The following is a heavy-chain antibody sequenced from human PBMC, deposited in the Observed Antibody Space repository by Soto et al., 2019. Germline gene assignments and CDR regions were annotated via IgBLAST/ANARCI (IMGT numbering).Heavy chain of an antibody. Sequence: EVQLVESGGGLIQPGGSLRLSCAVSGFTVSNNYMSWVRQAPGKGLEGVSVIYSGGYTAYGDSVKGRFTISRDNSKNKLYLKMNSRGAADAGLYYGASQRGGGGYWGQGTLVTVSS. CDR1: GFTVSNNY. D-gene: IGHD6-25*01. J-gene: IGHJ4*02. V-gene: IGHV3-53*01. CDR2: IYSGGYT. CDR3: ASQRGGGGY.